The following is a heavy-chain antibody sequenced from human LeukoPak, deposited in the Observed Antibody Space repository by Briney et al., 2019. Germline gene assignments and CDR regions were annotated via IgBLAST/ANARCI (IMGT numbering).Heavy chain of an antibody. D-gene: IGHD3-22*01. Sequence: HPGRSLRLSCAASGFSFSSYGMHWVRQAPGKGLEWVGVIWYDGNNKYYADSVKGRFTMSRDNSKNTLYLQMNSLRAEDTAVYYCARGSGGYYNYFDYCGQGTLVPVSS. J-gene: IGHJ4*02. CDR2: IWYDGNNK. V-gene: IGHV3-33*01. CDR3: ARGSGGYYNYFDY. CDR1: GFSFSSYG.